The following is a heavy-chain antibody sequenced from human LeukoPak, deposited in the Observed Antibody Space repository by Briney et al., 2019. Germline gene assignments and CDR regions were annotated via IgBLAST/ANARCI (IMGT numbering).Heavy chain of an antibody. CDR2: ISAYNGNT. J-gene: IGHJ6*02. D-gene: IGHD3-22*01. V-gene: IGHV1-18*01. Sequence: ASVKVSCKASGYTFTSYGISWVRQAPGQGLEWMGWISAYNGNTNYAQKLQGRVTMTTDTSTSTAYMELRSLRSDDTAVYYCARDRSGGISYYYDSSGYWVYYYGMDVWGQGTTVTVSS. CDR1: GYTFTSYG. CDR3: ARDRSGGISYYYDSSGYWVYYYGMDV.